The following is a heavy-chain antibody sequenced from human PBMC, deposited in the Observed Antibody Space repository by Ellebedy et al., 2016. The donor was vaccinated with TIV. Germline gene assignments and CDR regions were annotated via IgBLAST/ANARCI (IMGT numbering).Heavy chain of an antibody. V-gene: IGHV4-61*05. CDR2: IHYSGTT. CDR3: ARLDAIIDVKSLDY. J-gene: IGHJ4*02. Sequence: SETLSLTCTVSGGSISSSSYYWGWIRQPPGKGLEWIGFIHYSGTTTYNPSLNSRVTMSVDTSKNQFSLRLSSVTAADTAVYFCARLDAIIDVKSLDYWGQGTLVTVSS. CDR1: GGSISSSSYY. D-gene: IGHD3-10*01.